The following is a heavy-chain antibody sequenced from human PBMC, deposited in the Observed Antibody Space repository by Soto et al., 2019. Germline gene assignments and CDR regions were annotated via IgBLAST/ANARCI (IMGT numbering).Heavy chain of an antibody. V-gene: IGHV1-8*01. CDR1: GYLFTSSD. CDR3: TGGPPNWGFDS. Sequence: GASVKVYCKASGYLFTSSDINWVRQATGQGLEWMGWLNPTTANTGYAQKFQGRVTMTRSTSISTAYMELSSLTSEDTAVYYCTGGPPNWGFDSWGQGTPVTVSS. CDR2: LNPTTANT. D-gene: IGHD7-27*01. J-gene: IGHJ5*01.